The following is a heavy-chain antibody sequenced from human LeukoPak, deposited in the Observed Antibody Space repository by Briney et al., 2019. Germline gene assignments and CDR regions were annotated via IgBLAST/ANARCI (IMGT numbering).Heavy chain of an antibody. V-gene: IGHV2-5*01. CDR1: GFSLSTTGVA. CDR3: AHKGRGSGSYTM. CDR2: TYWNNDK. Sequence: KESGPTLVNPTQTLTLTCTFSGFSLSTTGVAVAWIRQPPGKALEWLAVTYWNNDKSYSPSLKSRLTITKDTSKTQVVLIMANMDPVDTGTYYCAHKGRGSGSYTMWGQGTLVTVSS. J-gene: IGHJ4*02. D-gene: IGHD3-10*01.